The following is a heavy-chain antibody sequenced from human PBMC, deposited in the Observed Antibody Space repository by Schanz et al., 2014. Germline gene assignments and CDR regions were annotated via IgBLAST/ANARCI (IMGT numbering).Heavy chain of an antibody. CDR1: GFTFRDYY. D-gene: IGHD4-17*01. CDR2: IDGKSTTV. V-gene: IGHV3-11*04. CDR3: ARDGDRFYHNYYMDV. J-gene: IGHJ6*03. Sequence: VHLVESGGGLVKRGGSLRLSCAASGFTFRDYYMSWIRQAPGKGLEWLSYIDGKSTTVYYADSVKGRFTVSRDNARNSLYLHMNTLGAEDTAVYYCARDGDRFYHNYYMDVWGKGTTVTVSS.